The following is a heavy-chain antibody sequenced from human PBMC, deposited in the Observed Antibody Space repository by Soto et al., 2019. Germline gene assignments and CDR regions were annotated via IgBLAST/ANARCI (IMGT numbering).Heavy chain of an antibody. J-gene: IGHJ4*02. V-gene: IGHV1-8*01. Sequence: ASVKVSCKASGYTFTSYDINWVRQATGQGLEWMGWMNPNSGNTGYAQKFQGRVTMTRNTSISTAYMELSSLRSEDTAVYYCARVDSSSWYGALGYWGQGTLVTVSS. CDR2: MNPNSGNT. CDR1: GYTFTSYD. CDR3: ARVDSSSWYGALGY. D-gene: IGHD6-13*01.